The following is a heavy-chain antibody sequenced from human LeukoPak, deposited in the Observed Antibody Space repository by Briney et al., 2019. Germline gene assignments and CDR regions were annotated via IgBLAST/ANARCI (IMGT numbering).Heavy chain of an antibody. V-gene: IGHV3-33*01. Sequence: GGSLRLSCAASGFTFSSYGMHWVRQAPGKGLEWVAVIWYDGSNKYYADPVKGRFTISRDNSKNTLYLQMNSLRAEDTAVYYCARDYGDYGLTEIDYWGQGTLVTVSS. D-gene: IGHD4-17*01. J-gene: IGHJ4*02. CDR1: GFTFSSYG. CDR3: ARDYGDYGLTEIDY. CDR2: IWYDGSNK.